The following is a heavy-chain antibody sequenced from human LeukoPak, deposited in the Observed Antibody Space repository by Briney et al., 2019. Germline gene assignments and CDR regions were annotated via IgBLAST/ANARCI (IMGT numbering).Heavy chain of an antibody. V-gene: IGHV3-23*01. D-gene: IGHD5-18*01. J-gene: IGHJ3*02. Sequence: QSGGSLRLSCAASGFTFSSYAMGWVRQAPGQGLEWVSSISGSASTTYYADSVKGRFTISRDNSKNTLYLQMNSLRAEDTAVYYCAKKGALEPLWSRAFDIWGQGTMVTVSS. CDR3: AKKGALEPLWSRAFDI. CDR1: GFTFSSYA. CDR2: ISGSASTT.